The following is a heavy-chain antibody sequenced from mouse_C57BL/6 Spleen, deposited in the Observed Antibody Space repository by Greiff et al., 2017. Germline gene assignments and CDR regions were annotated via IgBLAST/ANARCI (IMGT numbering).Heavy chain of an antibody. Sequence: QVQLQQPGTELVKPGASVKLSCKASGYTFTSYWMHWVKQRPGQGLEWIGNINPSNGGTNYNEKFKSKDTLTVDKSSSTAYMQLSSLTSEDSAVYYCARSPSYYYGSSYYFDVWGAGTTVTVSS. D-gene: IGHD1-1*01. CDR1: GYTFTSYW. V-gene: IGHV1-53*01. J-gene: IGHJ1*01. CDR2: INPSNGGT. CDR3: ARSPSYYYGSSYYFDV.